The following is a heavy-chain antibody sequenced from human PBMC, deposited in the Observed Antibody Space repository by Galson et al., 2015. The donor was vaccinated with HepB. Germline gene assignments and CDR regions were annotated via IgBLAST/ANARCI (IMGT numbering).Heavy chain of an antibody. V-gene: IGHV1-69*13. CDR2: IIPIFGTA. J-gene: IGHJ4*02. CDR1: GGTFSSYA. Sequence: SVKVSCKASGGTFSSYAISWVRQAPGQGLEWMGGIIPIFGTANYAQRFQGRVTITADESTSTAYMELSSLRSEDTAVYYCAREGSSGCYFDYWGQGTLVTVSS. D-gene: IGHD6-19*01. CDR3: AREGSSGCYFDY.